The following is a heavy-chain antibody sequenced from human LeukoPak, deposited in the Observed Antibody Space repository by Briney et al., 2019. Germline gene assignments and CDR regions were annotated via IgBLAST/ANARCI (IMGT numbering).Heavy chain of an antibody. D-gene: IGHD1-26*01. CDR2: IIPIFGTA. Sequence: SVKGSCKASGGTFSSYAISWVRQAPGQGLEWMGGIIPIFGTANYAQKFQGRVTITTDEPTSTAYMELSSLRSEDTAVYYCAAGQVGASAFDIWGQGTTVTVSS. J-gene: IGHJ3*02. CDR1: GGTFSSYA. CDR3: AAGQVGASAFDI. V-gene: IGHV1-69*05.